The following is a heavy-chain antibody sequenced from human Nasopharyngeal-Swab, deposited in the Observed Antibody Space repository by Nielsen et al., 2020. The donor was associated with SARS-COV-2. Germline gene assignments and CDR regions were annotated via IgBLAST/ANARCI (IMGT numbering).Heavy chain of an antibody. J-gene: IGHJ6*02. D-gene: IGHD3-22*01. CDR1: GGTFSSYA. Sequence: SVKVSCKASGGTFSSYAISWVRQAPGQGLEWMGRIIPILGIANYAQKFQGRVTITADKSTSTAYMELSSLRSEDTAVYYCARWGYYDSFEYYYGMDVWGQGTTVTVSS. CDR3: ARWGYYDSFEYYYGMDV. V-gene: IGHV1-69*04. CDR2: IIPILGIA.